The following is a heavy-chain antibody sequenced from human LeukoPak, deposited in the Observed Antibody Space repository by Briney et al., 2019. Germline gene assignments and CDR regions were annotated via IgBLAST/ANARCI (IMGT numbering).Heavy chain of an antibody. CDR2: ISSSSSYI. J-gene: IGHJ4*02. Sequence: GGSLRLSCAASGFTFSSYSMNWVRQAPGKGLEWVSSISSSSSYIYYADSVKGRFTISRDNAKNSLYLQMNSLRAEDTAVYYCARLDVVAATDFDYWGQGTLVTVSS. V-gene: IGHV3-21*01. CDR3: ARLDVVAATDFDY. D-gene: IGHD2-15*01. CDR1: GFTFSSYS.